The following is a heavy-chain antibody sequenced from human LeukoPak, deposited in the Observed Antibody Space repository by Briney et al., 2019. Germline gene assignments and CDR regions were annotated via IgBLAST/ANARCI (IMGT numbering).Heavy chain of an antibody. Sequence: GGSLRLSCAASGFTFSDYYMSWIRQAPGKGLEWVSYISSSSSYIYYADSVKGRFTISRDNAKNSLYLQMNSLRAEDTAVYYCARAPLSPPPAIFGVATYYFDYWGQGTLVTVSS. CDR3: ARAPLSPPPAIFGVATYYFDY. CDR2: ISSSSSYI. D-gene: IGHD3-3*01. J-gene: IGHJ4*02. CDR1: GFTFSDYY. V-gene: IGHV3-11*06.